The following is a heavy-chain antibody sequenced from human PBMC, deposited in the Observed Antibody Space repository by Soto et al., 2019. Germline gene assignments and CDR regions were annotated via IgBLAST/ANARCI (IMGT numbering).Heavy chain of an antibody. D-gene: IGHD5-18*01. CDR3: AKGGWHSFFDF. CDR1: GVTSGGPG. J-gene: IGHJ4*02. V-gene: IGHV3-23*01. Sequence: GVSMRLSCAGAGVTSGGPGRSWVRQAPGKGLEWVSAIGGSVDSTYYSDSVRGRFTISRDSSKNTLYLQMNRLRAEDTAVYYCAKGGWHSFFDFWGQGTLVTVSS. CDR2: IGGSVDST.